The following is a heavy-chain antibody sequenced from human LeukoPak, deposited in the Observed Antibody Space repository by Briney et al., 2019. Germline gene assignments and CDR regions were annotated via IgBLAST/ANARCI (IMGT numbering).Heavy chain of an antibody. J-gene: IGHJ4*02. CDR1: GYTFTSYG. CDR3: ARGGMVYAISYYDY. Sequence: GASVKVSCKASGYTFTSYGISWVRQAPGQGLEWMGWIGAYNGNTNYAQKLQGRVTMTTDTSTSAAYMELRSLRSDDTAVYYCARGGMVYAISYYDYWGQGTLVTVSS. D-gene: IGHD2-8*01. CDR2: IGAYNGNT. V-gene: IGHV1-18*01.